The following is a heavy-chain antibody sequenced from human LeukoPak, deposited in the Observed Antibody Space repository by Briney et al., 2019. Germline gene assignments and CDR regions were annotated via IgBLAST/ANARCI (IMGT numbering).Heavy chain of an antibody. Sequence: ASVKVSCKASGYTFTSYYMHWVRQAPGQGLEWMGIINPSGGSTSYAQKFQGRVTMTRDTSTSTVYMELSSLRSEDTAVYYCASRLGCSSTSCYTGDTYYYYMDVWGKGTTVTVSS. D-gene: IGHD2-2*02. CDR2: INPSGGST. V-gene: IGHV1-46*01. CDR1: GYTFTSYY. CDR3: ASRLGCSSTSCYTGDTYYYYMDV. J-gene: IGHJ6*03.